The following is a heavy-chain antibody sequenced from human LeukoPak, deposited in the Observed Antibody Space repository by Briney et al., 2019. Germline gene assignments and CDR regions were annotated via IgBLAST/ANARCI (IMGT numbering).Heavy chain of an antibody. J-gene: IGHJ4*02. D-gene: IGHD5-18*01. Sequence: GASLKISCKGSGYSFTTNWIGWVRQMPGKGLEWMGIIYPGDSETRYSPSFQGQVTISADKSISTAYVQWSSLKASDTAMYYCVRSRGYSYGYSYYFDYWGQGTLVTVSS. CDR2: IYPGDSET. V-gene: IGHV5-51*01. CDR3: VRSRGYSYGYSYYFDY. CDR1: GYSFTTNW.